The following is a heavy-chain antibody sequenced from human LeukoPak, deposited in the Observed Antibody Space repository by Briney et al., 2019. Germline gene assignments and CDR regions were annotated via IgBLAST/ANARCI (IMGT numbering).Heavy chain of an antibody. V-gene: IGHV3-21*01. CDR1: GFTFSSYS. CDR2: ISSSSSYI. Sequence: GGSLRLSCAASGFTFSSYSMNWVRQAPGKGLEWVSSISSSSSYIYYADSVKGRFTISRDNAKNSLYLQMNSLRAEDTAVYYCARPKYYYDSSVYFDYWGQGTLVTVSS. CDR3: ARPKYYYDSSVYFDY. D-gene: IGHD3-22*01. J-gene: IGHJ4*02.